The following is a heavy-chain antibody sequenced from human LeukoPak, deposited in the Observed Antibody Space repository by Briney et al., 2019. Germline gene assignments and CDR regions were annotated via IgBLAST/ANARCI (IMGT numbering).Heavy chain of an antibody. J-gene: IGHJ4*02. CDR2: ISYDGSNK. CDR1: GFTFSSYG. CDR3: AKDGGIAVAGTFDY. D-gene: IGHD6-19*01. V-gene: IGHV3-30*18. Sequence: GRSLRLSCAASGFTFSSYGMHWVRQAPGKGLEWVAVISYDGSNKYYADSVKGRFTISRDNSKNTLYLQMNSLRAEDTAVYYCAKDGGIAVAGTFDYWGQGTPVTVSS.